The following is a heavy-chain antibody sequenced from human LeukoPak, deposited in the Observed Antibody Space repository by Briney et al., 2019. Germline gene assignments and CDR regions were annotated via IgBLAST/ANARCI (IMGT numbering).Heavy chain of an antibody. CDR1: GFTFTSYS. CDR2: ISGGGGST. V-gene: IGHV3-23*01. D-gene: IGHD2-15*01. Sequence: SGGSLRLSCAASGFTFTSYSMNWVRQAPGKGLEWVSTISGGGGSTYYADSVKGRFTISRDNSKNTLYLQMNSLRAEDTAVYYCARHGGSGAYTHFDYWGQGTLVTVSS. CDR3: ARHGGSGAYTHFDY. J-gene: IGHJ4*02.